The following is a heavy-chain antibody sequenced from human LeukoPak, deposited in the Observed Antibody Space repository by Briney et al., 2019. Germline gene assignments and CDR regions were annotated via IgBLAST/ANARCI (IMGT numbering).Heavy chain of an antibody. J-gene: IGHJ4*02. CDR3: ARGRPDYSNYPDFDY. V-gene: IGHV1-46*01. Sequence: GASVKVSCKASGYTFTNYYLHWVRQAPGQGLEWMGIINPSGGSTNYAQKFQGRVTITTDESTSTAYMELSSLRSEDTAVYYCARGRPDYSNYPDFDYWGQGTLVTVSS. D-gene: IGHD4-11*01. CDR1: GYTFTNYY. CDR2: INPSGGST.